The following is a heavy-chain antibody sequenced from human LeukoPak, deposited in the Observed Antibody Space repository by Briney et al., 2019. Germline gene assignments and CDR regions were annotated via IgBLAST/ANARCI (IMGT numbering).Heavy chain of an antibody. J-gene: IGHJ5*02. V-gene: IGHV4-4*09. Sequence: PSETLSLTCAVSGVSISPYYWAWIRQPPGKGLEWIGYIHTSGSNNQYPSLKSRVTISVDKSKNHFSLRLTSVTAADTAVYYCARVDIVVVPAAMAWFDPWGQGTLVTVSS. CDR3: ARVDIVVVPAAMAWFDP. D-gene: IGHD2-2*01. CDR1: GVSISPYY. CDR2: IHTSGSN.